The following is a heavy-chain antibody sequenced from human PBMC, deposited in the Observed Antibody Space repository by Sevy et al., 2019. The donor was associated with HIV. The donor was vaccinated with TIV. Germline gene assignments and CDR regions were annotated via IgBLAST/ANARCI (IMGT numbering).Heavy chain of an antibody. D-gene: IGHD3-16*01. CDR1: GFTFSSDW. CDR3: ARINVGVGDAFDL. V-gene: IGHV3-74*01. Sequence: GGSLRLSCAASGFTFSSDWMQWVRQAPGKGLVWVSRLNYDGSYTNYADSVKGRFTISRDNAKSTLYLQMNSLRAEDTALYYCARINVGVGDAFDLWGQGTMVTVSS. J-gene: IGHJ3*01. CDR2: LNYDGSYT.